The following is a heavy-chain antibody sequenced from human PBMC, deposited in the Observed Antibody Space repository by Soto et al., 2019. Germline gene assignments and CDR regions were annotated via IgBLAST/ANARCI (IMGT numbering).Heavy chain of an antibody. D-gene: IGHD2-15*01. Sequence: GGSLRLSCSASAFTFSDYYMGWIRQAPGKGLEWLSYISGNGNTIYYADSVKGRFTVSRDNAKNLLYLQMNSLRAKDTAVYYCAASAVVAAHYWGQGALVTVSS. CDR2: ISGNGNTI. J-gene: IGHJ4*02. CDR3: AASAVVAAHY. CDR1: AFTFSDYY. V-gene: IGHV3-11*01.